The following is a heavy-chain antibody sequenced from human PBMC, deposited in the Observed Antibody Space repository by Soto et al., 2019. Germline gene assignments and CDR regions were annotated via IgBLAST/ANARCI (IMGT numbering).Heavy chain of an antibody. D-gene: IGHD1-26*01. V-gene: IGHV3-23*01. CDR1: GFTFSSYA. CDR3: AKNRGSYSQYYFDY. CDR2: ISGSGGST. J-gene: IGHJ4*02. Sequence: PGGSLRLSCAASGFTFSSYAMSWVRQAPGKGLEWVSAISGSGGSTYYADSVKGRFTISRDNSKNTLYLRMNSLRAEDTAVYYCAKNRGSYSQYYFDYWGQGTLVTVSS.